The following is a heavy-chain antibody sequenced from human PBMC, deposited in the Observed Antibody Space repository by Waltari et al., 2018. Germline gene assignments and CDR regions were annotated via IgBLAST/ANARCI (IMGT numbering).Heavy chain of an antibody. D-gene: IGHD3-22*01. J-gene: IGHJ3*02. CDR3: ARGIAYYYDSSGPKVAFDI. CDR2: IIPIFGTA. Sequence: QVQLVQSGAEVTKPGSSVKVSCKASGGTFSSYAISWVRQAPGQGLEWMGGIIPIFGTANYAQKFQGRVTITTDESTSTAYMELSSLRSEDTAVYYCARGIAYYYDSSGPKVAFDIWGQGTMVTVSS. CDR1: GGTFSSYA. V-gene: IGHV1-69*05.